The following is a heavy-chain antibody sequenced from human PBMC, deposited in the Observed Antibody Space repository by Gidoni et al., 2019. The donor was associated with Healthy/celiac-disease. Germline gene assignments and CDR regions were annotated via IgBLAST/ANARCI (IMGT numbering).Heavy chain of an antibody. CDR2: ISGSGGST. Sequence: EVPLLESGGGLVQPGGSLRLSCAASGFTFSSYAMSWVRQAPGKGLEWVSAISGSGGSTYYADSVKGRFTISRDNSKNTLYLQMNSLRAEDTAVYYCAKDPGWGAARGLSYFDYWGQGTLVTVSS. V-gene: IGHV3-23*01. CDR1: GFTFSSYA. D-gene: IGHD3-16*01. CDR3: AKDPGWGAARGLSYFDY. J-gene: IGHJ4*02.